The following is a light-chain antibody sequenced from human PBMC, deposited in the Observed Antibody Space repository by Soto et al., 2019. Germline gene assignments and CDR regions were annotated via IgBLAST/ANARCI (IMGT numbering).Light chain of an antibody. CDR1: HSVSSN. CDR3: QQYNNWPGFT. V-gene: IGKV3-15*01. Sequence: EIVMTQSPATLSVSPGERATLSCRASHSVSSNLAWYQQKPGQAPRLLIYGASTRATGIPARFSGSGSGTEFTLTISSLQSEDFAVYYCQQYNNWPGFTFGPGTKVDIK. J-gene: IGKJ3*01. CDR2: GAS.